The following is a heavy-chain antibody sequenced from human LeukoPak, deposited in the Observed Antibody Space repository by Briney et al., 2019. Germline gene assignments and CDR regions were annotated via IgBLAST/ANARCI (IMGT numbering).Heavy chain of an antibody. D-gene: IGHD3-16*02. CDR3: ARVSRLRNPRTLDS. Sequence: PGGSLRLSCAASGFTVSSHYVTWVRQAPGKGLAWVANIHEDGSDKYYVDSVKGRFTISRDNAKNSLHLQMNSLRVEDTAIYYCARVSRLRNPRTLDSWGQGTLVTVSS. V-gene: IGHV3-7*01. CDR1: GFTVSSHY. CDR2: IHEDGSDK. J-gene: IGHJ4*02.